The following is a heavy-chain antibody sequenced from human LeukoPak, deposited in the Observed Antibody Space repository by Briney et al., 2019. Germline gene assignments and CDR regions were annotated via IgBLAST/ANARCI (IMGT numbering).Heavy chain of an antibody. D-gene: IGHD6-13*01. J-gene: IGHJ6*02. CDR2: IYYSGST. CDR1: GGSISSYY. CDR3: ARAVAAAFDYYYYGMDV. Sequence: ETLSLPCTVSGGSISSYYWSWIRQPPGKGLEWIGYIYYSGSTNYNPSLKSRVTISVDTSKNQFSLKLSSVTAADTAVYYCARAVAAAFDYYYYGMDVWGRGTTVTVSS. V-gene: IGHV4-59*01.